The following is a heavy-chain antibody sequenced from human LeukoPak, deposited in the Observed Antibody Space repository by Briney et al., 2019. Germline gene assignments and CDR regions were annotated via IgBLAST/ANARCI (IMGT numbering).Heavy chain of an antibody. D-gene: IGHD5-18*01. CDR3: ARVVTAMAFDY. Sequence: SETLSLTCTVSGGSISRNSWNWIRQSPGEGLEWIGYVDYGGSINYNPSLTSRVTISLDTSKNQSFLTLTSVTGADTAVYYCARVVTAMAFDYWGQGTLVTVSS. J-gene: IGHJ4*02. CDR1: GGSISRNS. V-gene: IGHV4-59*01. CDR2: VDYGGSI.